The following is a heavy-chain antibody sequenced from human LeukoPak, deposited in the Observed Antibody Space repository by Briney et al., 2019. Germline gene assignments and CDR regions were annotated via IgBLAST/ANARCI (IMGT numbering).Heavy chain of an antibody. CDR1: GGSISSSAYY. CDR3: ARQGGSPDWFDP. J-gene: IGHJ5*02. CDR2: LYYSGST. Sequence: SETLSLTCTVSGGSISSSAYYWGWIRQPPGKVLEWIGSLYYSGSTYYNPSLKSRVTISVDTSKKQFSLKLTSVTAADTAVYYCARQGGSPDWFDPWGQGTLVTVSS. V-gene: IGHV4-39*01. D-gene: IGHD1-26*01.